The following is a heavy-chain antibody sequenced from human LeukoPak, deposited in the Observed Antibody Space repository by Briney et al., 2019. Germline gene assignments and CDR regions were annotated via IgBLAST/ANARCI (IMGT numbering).Heavy chain of an antibody. V-gene: IGHV3-7*03. D-gene: IGHD6-6*01. CDR2: IRQDGREK. Sequence: GGSLRLSCAASGFTFSNYWMAWVRQAPGKGLEWVANIRQDGREKNYVDSVKGRFTISRDNAKNSLILQMNRLRAEDTAVYYCARDVSDENGSASRIHLDSWGQGTLVSVSS. J-gene: IGHJ4*02. CDR3: ARDVSDENGSASRIHLDS. CDR1: GFTFSNYW.